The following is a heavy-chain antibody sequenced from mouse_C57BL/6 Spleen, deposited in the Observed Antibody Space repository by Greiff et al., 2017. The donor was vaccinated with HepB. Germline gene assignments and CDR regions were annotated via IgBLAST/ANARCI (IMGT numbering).Heavy chain of an antibody. J-gene: IGHJ4*01. CDR2: INPDSSTI. D-gene: IGHD1-1*01. CDR3: ARGNYGSSYYAMDY. CDR1: GIDFSRYW. Sequence: EVKLLQSGGGLVQPGGSLKLSCAASGIDFSRYWMSWVRRAPGKGLEWIGEINPDSSTINYAPSLKDKFIISRDNAKNTLYLQMSKVRSEDTALYYCARGNYGSSYYAMDYWGQGTSVTVSS. V-gene: IGHV4-1*01.